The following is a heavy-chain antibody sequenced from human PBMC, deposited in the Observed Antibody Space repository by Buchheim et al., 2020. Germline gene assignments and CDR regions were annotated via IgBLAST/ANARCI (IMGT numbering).Heavy chain of an antibody. J-gene: IGHJ5*02. CDR2: VYYSGSS. Sequence: QVQLQESGPGLVKPSETLSLTCTVSGGSISSSYWSWIRQPPGRGLEWIGSVYYSGSSKYNPSLKSRLTMSLDTSKRQLSPNLNAVTAADTAVYYCARARNWFDPWGQGTL. CDR3: ARARNWFDP. V-gene: IGHV4-59*01. CDR1: GGSISSSY.